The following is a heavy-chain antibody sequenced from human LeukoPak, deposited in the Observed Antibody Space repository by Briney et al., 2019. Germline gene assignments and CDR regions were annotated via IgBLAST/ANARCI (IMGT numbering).Heavy chain of an antibody. CDR1: GGSISSGGYY. V-gene: IGHV4-31*03. CDR2: IYYSGST. CDR3: ARTTVVAKYFDY. J-gene: IGHJ4*02. Sequence: SETLSLTCTVSGGSISSGGYYWSWIRQHPGKGLEWIGYIYYSGSTYYNPSLKSRVTISVDTSKNQFSLKLSSVTAADTAVYYCARTTVVAKYFDYWGQGTLVTVSS. D-gene: IGHD4-23*01.